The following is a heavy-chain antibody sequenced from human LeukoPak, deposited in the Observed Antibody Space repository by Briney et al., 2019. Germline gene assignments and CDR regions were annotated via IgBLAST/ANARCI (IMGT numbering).Heavy chain of an antibody. Sequence: GGSLRLSCAASGFTFSRHWMHWVRQAPGKGLVWVSRIKGDQSTTNCADSVKGRFTISRDNAKNTLYLQMNSLRAEDTAVYYCAREYNYDLDVWGKGTTVTVSS. J-gene: IGHJ6*04. CDR3: AREYNYDLDV. V-gene: IGHV3-74*01. CDR1: GFTFSRHW. CDR2: IKGDQSTT.